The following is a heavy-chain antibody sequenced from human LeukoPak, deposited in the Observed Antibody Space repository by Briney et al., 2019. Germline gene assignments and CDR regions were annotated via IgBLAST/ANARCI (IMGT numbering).Heavy chain of an antibody. CDR3: ARHGENYDY. CDR1: GYSFSSYW. CDR2: IYPVDSDT. V-gene: IGHV5-51*01. Sequence: GESLKISCKGSGYSFSSYWIGWVRQMPGKGLEWMGIIYPVDSDTRYSPSFQGQVSISVDKSISTAYLQWSSLKASDTAIYYCARHGENYDYWGQGTLVTVSS. J-gene: IGHJ4*02. D-gene: IGHD1-7*01.